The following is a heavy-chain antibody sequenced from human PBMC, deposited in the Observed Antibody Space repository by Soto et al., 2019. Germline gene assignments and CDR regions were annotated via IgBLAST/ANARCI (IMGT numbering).Heavy chain of an antibody. J-gene: IGHJ6*02. CDR1: VGSFSKYG. Sequence: QVQLVQSGAEVKMPGSSVRVSCKASVGSFSKYGISWVRQAPGQGLEWMGGIIPMFVVGNYAEKCLCRVTITADESTSTSPLKLSSVTSDDTYLCFCARGYRDIYVYAMDVWGQWTTVSFAS. D-gene: IGHD3-16*02. CDR2: IIPMFVVG. CDR3: ARGYRDIYVYAMDV. V-gene: IGHV1-69*01.